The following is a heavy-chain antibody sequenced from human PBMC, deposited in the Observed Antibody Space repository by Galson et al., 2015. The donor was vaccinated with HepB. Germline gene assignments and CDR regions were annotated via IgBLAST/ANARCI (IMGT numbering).Heavy chain of an antibody. CDR1: GYTFTSYG. J-gene: IGHJ6*02. V-gene: IGHV1-18*04. Sequence: SVKVSCKASGYTFTSYGISWVRQAPGQGLEWMGWISAYNGNTNYAQKLQGRVTMTTDTSTSTAYMELRSLRSDDTAVYYCALDFGVVIKVNYYYGMDVWGQGTTVTVSS. D-gene: IGHD3-3*01. CDR3: ALDFGVVIKVNYYYGMDV. CDR2: ISAYNGNT.